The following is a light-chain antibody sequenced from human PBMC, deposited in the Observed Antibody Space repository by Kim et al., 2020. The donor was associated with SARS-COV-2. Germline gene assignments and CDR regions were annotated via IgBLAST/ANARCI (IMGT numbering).Light chain of an antibody. Sequence: QSALTQPRSVSGSPGQSVTISCTGTSSDVGGYNYVSWYQQHPGKAPKLMIYDVSKRPSGVPDRFSGSKSGNTASLTISGLQAEDEADYYCCSHAGSYTLRYVFGTGTKVTVL. CDR2: DVS. V-gene: IGLV2-11*01. CDR1: SSDVGGYNY. CDR3: CSHAGSYTLRYV. J-gene: IGLJ1*01.